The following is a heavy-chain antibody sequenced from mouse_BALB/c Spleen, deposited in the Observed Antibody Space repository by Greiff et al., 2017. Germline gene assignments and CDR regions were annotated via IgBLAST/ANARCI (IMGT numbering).Heavy chain of an antibody. V-gene: IGHV1-20*02. D-gene: IGHD2-1*01. J-gene: IGHJ4*01. CDR1: GYSFTGYF. CDR3: ARCGNYHYAMDY. Sequence: EVQLQESGPELVKPGASVKISCKASGYSFTGYFMNWVMQSHGKSLEWIGRINPYNGDTFYNQKFKGKATLTVDKSSSTAHMELRSLASEDSAVYYCARCGNYHYAMDYWGQGTSVTVSS. CDR2: INPYNGDT.